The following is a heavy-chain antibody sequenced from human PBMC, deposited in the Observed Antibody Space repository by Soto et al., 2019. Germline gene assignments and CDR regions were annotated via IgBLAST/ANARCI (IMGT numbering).Heavy chain of an antibody. J-gene: IGHJ4*02. D-gene: IGHD2-15*01. CDR3: ATRSSGGSCYPAPCFDY. V-gene: IGHV1-69*06. CDR2: IIPIFGTA. CDR1: GGTFSSYA. Sequence: QVQLVQSGAEVKKPGSSVKVSCKASGGTFSSYAISWVRQAPGQGLEWMGGIIPIFGTANYAQKFQGRVTITADKSTSTAYMELSSLRSEDTAVYYCATRSSGGSCYPAPCFDYWGQVTLVTVSS.